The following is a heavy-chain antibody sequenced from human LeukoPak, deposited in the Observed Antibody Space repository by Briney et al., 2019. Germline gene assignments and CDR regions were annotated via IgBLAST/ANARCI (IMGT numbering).Heavy chain of an antibody. Sequence: GGSLRLSCAASGFTFDDYGMSWVRQAPGKGLEWVSGINWNGGSTGYADSVKGRFTISRDNARNSLYLQMNSLRAEDTALYYCARDRGDCSSTSCYPLADYRGQGTLVTVSS. D-gene: IGHD2-2*03. CDR1: GFTFDDYG. J-gene: IGHJ4*02. CDR2: INWNGGST. V-gene: IGHV3-20*04. CDR3: ARDRGDCSSTSCYPLADY.